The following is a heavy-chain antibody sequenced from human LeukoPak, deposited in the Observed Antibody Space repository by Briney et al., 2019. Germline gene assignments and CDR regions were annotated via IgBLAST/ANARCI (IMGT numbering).Heavy chain of an antibody. D-gene: IGHD3-22*01. CDR2: INWNGGST. V-gene: IGHV3-20*04. CDR1: GFTFDDYG. CDR3: ARDPRGPTGYDSSGRDSFDY. J-gene: IGHJ4*02. Sequence: GGSLRLSCAASGFTFDDYGMSWVRQAPGKGLEWASGINWNGGSTGYADSVKGRFTISRDNSKNTLYLQMSSLRAEDTAVYYCARDPRGPTGYDSSGRDSFDYWGQGTLVTVSS.